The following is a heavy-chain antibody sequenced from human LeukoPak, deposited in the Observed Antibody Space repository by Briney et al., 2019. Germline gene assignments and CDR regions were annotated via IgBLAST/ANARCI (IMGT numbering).Heavy chain of an antibody. CDR2: VYTSGTA. CDR1: GASISSGNYY. Sequence: PSETLSLTCTVSGASISSGNYYWSWIRQPAGKGLEWIGRVYTSGTATYNPSLKSRVTISVDTSRNQFPLRLNSVTAADTALYYCVRDTRYDMDVWGKGTTVTVSS. J-gene: IGHJ6*03. V-gene: IGHV4-61*02. CDR3: VRDTRYDMDV.